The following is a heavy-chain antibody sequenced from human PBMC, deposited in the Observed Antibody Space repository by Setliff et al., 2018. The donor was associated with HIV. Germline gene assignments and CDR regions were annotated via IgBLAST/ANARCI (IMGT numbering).Heavy chain of an antibody. D-gene: IGHD2-2*02. J-gene: IGHJ4*02. CDR3: AQDPRPDYTGQYFFFAY. Sequence: GESLTISCAASGIIFTKCGLSWVRQAPGKGLDWISGICGSDGATYYADSVKGRFTISRDSSKSTLYLQMNGLRAEDTAVYYCAQDPRPDYTGQYFFFAYWGQGALVTVSS. CDR2: ICGSDGAT. CDR1: GIIFTKCG. V-gene: IGHV3-23*01.